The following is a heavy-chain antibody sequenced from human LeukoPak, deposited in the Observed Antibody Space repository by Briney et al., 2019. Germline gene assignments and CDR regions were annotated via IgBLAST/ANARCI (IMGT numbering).Heavy chain of an antibody. Sequence: GGSLRFSCAASGFTFSSYAMSWVRQAPGKGLEWVSAISGSGGSTYYADSVKGRFPISRDNSKNTLYLQMNSLRAEDTAVYYCAKAHDLYYYDSSGYYFLDYWGQGTLVTVSS. V-gene: IGHV3-23*01. J-gene: IGHJ4*02. CDR1: GFTFSSYA. D-gene: IGHD3-22*01. CDR3: AKAHDLYYYDSSGYYFLDY. CDR2: ISGSGGST.